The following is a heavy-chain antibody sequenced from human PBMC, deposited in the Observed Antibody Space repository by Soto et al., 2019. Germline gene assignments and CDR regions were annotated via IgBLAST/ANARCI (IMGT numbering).Heavy chain of an antibody. J-gene: IGHJ4*02. CDR3: ASSSPFHY. CDR2: IYYSGNT. Sequence: QLQLQESGPGLVKPSETLSLTCSVSSASLSSSTYYRSWIRQPPGRGPEWIGSIYYSGNTYYKPSLKSRVSISIDTSRNQFSLKLTSVTAADTGVYYCASSSPFHYWGPGILVTVSS. CDR1: SASLSSSTYY. D-gene: IGHD6-6*01. V-gene: IGHV4-39*01.